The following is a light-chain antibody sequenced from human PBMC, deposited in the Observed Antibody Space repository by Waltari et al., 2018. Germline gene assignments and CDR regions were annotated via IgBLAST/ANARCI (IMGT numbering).Light chain of an antibody. CDR3: GTWDNTLSAV. Sequence: QSVLTQPPSVSAAPGQKVSISCSGSTSNIGNNYVSWYQQFPGEAPKVLSYGSDKRTTGSPDRFSGSKSGTSATLDITGLQTGDEAVYYCGTWDNTLSAVFGGGTKVTVL. V-gene: IGLV1-51*02. J-gene: IGLJ2*01. CDR2: GSD. CDR1: TSNIGNNY.